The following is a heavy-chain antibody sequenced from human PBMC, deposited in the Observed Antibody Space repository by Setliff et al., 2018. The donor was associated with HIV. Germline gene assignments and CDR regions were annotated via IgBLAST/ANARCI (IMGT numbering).Heavy chain of an antibody. D-gene: IGHD1-26*01. V-gene: IGHV4-4*02. Sequence: PSETLSLTCAVSGDSINTPHCWSWVRQSLEKGLEWIGEVCRRGGINYNPFLWSRASISMDKPRNYFSLEMASMTAADTAVYFCVRNHEWALGTWGQGLLVTVS. CDR1: GDSINTPHC. CDR3: VRNHEWALGT. J-gene: IGHJ5*02. CDR2: VCRRGGI.